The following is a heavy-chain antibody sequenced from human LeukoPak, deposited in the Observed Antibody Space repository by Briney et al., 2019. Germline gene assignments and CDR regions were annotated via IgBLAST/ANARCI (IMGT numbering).Heavy chain of an antibody. V-gene: IGHV4-4*02. CDR1: GGSISSSNW. Sequence: PSGTLSLTCAVSGGSISSSNWWSWVRQPPGKGLEWIGEIYHSGSTNYNPPLKSRVTISVDKSKNQFSLKLSSVTAADTAVYYCARVGHYYDSSGYNNYWGQGTLVTVSS. CDR3: ARVGHYYDSSGYNNY. CDR2: IYHSGST. D-gene: IGHD3-22*01. J-gene: IGHJ4*02.